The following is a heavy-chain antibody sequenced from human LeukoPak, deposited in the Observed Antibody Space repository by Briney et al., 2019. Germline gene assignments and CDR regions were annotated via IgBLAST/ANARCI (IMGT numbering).Heavy chain of an antibody. V-gene: IGHV4-59*01. CDR2: IYYSGSI. D-gene: IGHD3-16*01. CDR3: ARDGVLGGLFVWDY. J-gene: IGHJ4*02. Sequence: SETLSLTCTVSGGSISRYYWSWIRQPPGKGLEWIGYIYYSGSINYNPSLKSRVTISVDTSKNQFSLKLSSVTAADTAVYYCARDGVLGGLFVWDYWGQGTLVTVSS. CDR1: GGSISRYY.